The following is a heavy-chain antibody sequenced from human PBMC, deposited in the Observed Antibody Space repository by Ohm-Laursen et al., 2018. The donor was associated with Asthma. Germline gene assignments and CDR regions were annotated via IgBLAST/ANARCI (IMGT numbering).Heavy chain of an antibody. CDR3: ARDQGSGWANDY. J-gene: IGHJ4*02. D-gene: IGHD6-19*01. CDR2: ISAYNGNT. V-gene: IGHV1-18*04. CDR1: GYAFTSYG. Sequence: ASVKVSCKSSGYAFTSYGISWVRQAPGQGLEWMGWISAYNGNTNYAQKLQSRVTMTTDTSTSTAYMELRSLRSDDTAVYYCARDQGSGWANDYWGQGTLVTVSS.